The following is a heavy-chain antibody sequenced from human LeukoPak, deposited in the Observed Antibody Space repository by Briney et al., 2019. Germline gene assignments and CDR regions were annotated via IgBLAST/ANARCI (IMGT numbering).Heavy chain of an antibody. CDR3: ARGMREAYYYGSGSYPNY. D-gene: IGHD3-10*01. CDR1: GYTFTSYY. CDR2: INPNSGGT. V-gene: IGHV1-2*02. Sequence: ASVKVSCKASGYTFTSYYMHWVRQAPGQGLEWMGWINPNSGGTNYAQKFQGRVTMTRDTSISTAYMELSRLRSDDTAVYYCARGMREAYYYGSGSYPNYWGQGTLVTVSS. J-gene: IGHJ4*02.